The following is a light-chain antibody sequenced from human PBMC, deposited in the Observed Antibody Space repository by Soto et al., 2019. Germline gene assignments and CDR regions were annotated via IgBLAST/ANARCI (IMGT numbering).Light chain of an antibody. Sequence: EIVLTQSPATLSLSPGERASLSCRASQSVSNYLAWYQQKPGQAPRLLIYDASNRATVIPARFSGSGSGTDFTLTISSVAPEDFAVYYCQQRNLWPITFGRGTRLDIK. CDR2: DAS. CDR3: QQRNLWPIT. J-gene: IGKJ5*01. V-gene: IGKV3-11*01. CDR1: QSVSNY.